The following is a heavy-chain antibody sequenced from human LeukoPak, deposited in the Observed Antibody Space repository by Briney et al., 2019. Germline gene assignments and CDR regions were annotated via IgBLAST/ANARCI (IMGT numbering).Heavy chain of an antibody. D-gene: IGHD1-1*01. Sequence: SETLSLTCNVSGGSVSTTSYYWGWIRQPPGKALEWIGYIYYSGSTNYNPSLKSRVTISVDTSKNQFSLKLSSVTSADTAVYYCARDQSLSGLDAFDIWGQGTMVTVSS. CDR1: GGSVSTTSYY. CDR3: ARDQSLSGLDAFDI. V-gene: IGHV4-61*01. J-gene: IGHJ3*02. CDR2: IYYSGST.